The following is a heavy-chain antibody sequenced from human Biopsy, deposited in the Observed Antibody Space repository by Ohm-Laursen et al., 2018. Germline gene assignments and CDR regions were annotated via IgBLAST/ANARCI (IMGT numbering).Heavy chain of an antibody. V-gene: IGHV4-4*07. CDR3: AGSRGHYFNGLDV. CDR1: GASMTDYF. Sequence: SETLSLTCSVSGASMTDYFWSWIWQPAGKELEWIGRAYPSGTTYYNPSLKGRVTISIDASKNQLFLKVTSVTAADTAVFYCAGSRGHYFNGLDVWGQGTTVIVSS. D-gene: IGHD3-10*01. CDR2: AYPSGTT. J-gene: IGHJ6*02.